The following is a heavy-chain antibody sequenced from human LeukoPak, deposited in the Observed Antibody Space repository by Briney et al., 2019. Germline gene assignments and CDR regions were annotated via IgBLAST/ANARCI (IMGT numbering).Heavy chain of an antibody. D-gene: IGHD4-17*01. Sequence: GGSLRLSCAASGFTFSSYGMHWVRQAPGKGLEWVSYISSSGSTIYYADSVKGRFTISRDNAKNSLYLQMNSLRAEDTAVYYCARAMTTVTTRAYWGQGTLVTVSS. CDR1: GFTFSSYG. CDR2: ISSSGSTI. CDR3: ARAMTTVTTRAY. V-gene: IGHV3-48*04. J-gene: IGHJ4*02.